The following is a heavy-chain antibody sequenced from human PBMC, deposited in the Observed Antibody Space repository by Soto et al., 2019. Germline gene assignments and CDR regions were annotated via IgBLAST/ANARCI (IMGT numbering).Heavy chain of an antibody. CDR3: ARDSSPYYDFWSGFYTYFDY. Sequence: GESLRLSCAVSGFTFSSHWMHWVRQAPGRGLVWVSRINSDGSSTNYADSVKGRFTISRDNAKKTLYLQMSSLRADDTGVYYCARDSSPYYDFWSGFYTYFDYWGQGALVTVSS. D-gene: IGHD3-3*01. V-gene: IGHV3-74*01. J-gene: IGHJ4*02. CDR2: INSDGSST. CDR1: GFTFSSHW.